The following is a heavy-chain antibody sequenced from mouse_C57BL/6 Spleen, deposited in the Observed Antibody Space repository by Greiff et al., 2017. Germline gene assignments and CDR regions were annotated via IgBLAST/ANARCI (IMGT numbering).Heavy chain of an antibody. CDR3: ARAPNWDVGWYFDV. CDR2: TFYSGIT. Sequence: EVQLKESGPSLVRPSQTLSLTCTVTGFSINSDCYWIWIRQFPGNKLEYIGYTFYSGITYYNPSLESRTYITRDTSKNQFSLKLSSVTTEDTATYYCARAPNWDVGWYFDVWGTGTTVTVSS. D-gene: IGHD4-1*01. V-gene: IGHV3-3*01. J-gene: IGHJ1*03. CDR1: GFSINSDCY.